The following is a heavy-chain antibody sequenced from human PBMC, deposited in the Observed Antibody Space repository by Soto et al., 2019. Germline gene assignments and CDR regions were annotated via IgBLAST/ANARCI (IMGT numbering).Heavy chain of an antibody. V-gene: IGHV4-31*02. CDR3: AREGRPDQPFDY. Sequence: PSETLSLTCTVSGGSISSGGYYWSWIRQHPGKGLEWIGYIYYSGSTYYNPSLKSRVTISVDTSKNQFSLKLISVTAADTAVYYCAREGRPDQPFDYWGQGTLVTVSS. CDR2: IYYSGST. D-gene: IGHD2-2*01. J-gene: IGHJ4*02. CDR1: GGSISSGGYY.